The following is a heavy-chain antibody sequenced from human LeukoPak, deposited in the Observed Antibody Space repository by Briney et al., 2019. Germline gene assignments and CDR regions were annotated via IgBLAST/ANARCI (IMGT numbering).Heavy chain of an antibody. Sequence: ASVKVSCKVSGYTLTELSTHWVRQAPGKGLEWMGGFDPEDGETIYAQKFQGRVTMTEDTSTDTAYMELSSLRSEDTAVYYCAMNVFWSGYYRYWGQGTLVTVSS. D-gene: IGHD3-3*01. CDR1: GYTLTELS. CDR2: FDPEDGET. CDR3: AMNVFWSGYYRY. J-gene: IGHJ4*02. V-gene: IGHV1-24*01.